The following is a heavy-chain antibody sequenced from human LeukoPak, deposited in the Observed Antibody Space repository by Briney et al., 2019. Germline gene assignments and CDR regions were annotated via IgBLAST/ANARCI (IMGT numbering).Heavy chain of an antibody. CDR3: AKGSGYDTDFDY. Sequence: GGSLRLSCAASGFTFSTYVMSWVRQAPGKGLEWVSGISGSGDNTYYADSVKGRFTISRDNSKNTLHLQMNSLRAEDTAVYYCAKGSGYDTDFDYWGQGTLATVPS. D-gene: IGHD3-9*01. CDR2: ISGSGDNT. J-gene: IGHJ4*02. CDR1: GFTFSTYV. V-gene: IGHV3-23*01.